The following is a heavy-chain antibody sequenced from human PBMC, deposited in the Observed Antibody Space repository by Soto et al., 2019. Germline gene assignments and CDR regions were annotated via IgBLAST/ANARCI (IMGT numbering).Heavy chain of an antibody. J-gene: IGHJ5*02. D-gene: IGHD6-19*01. CDR3: ARGVAGPLHWFDP. V-gene: IGHV1-3*01. CDR2: INAGNGNT. CDR1: GYTFTSYA. Sequence: QVQLVQSGAEVKKPGASVKVSCKASGYTFTSYAMHWVRQAPGQRLEWMGWINAGNGNTKYSQRFQGRVTITRDTSASTAYMELSSLRSEDTAVYYCARGVAGPLHWFDPWGQGTLVTVSS.